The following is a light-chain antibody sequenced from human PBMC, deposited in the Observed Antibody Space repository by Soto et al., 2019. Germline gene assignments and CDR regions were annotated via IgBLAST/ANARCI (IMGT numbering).Light chain of an antibody. Sequence: QSVLTQPPSVSAAPGQKVTISCSGSRSNIGGNSVSWYQQLPGTAPTLLIYADNKRPSGIPDRFSGSKSGTSATLGITGFQTGDEADYYCGSWDSSLSAYVFGTGTKVTVL. CDR1: RSNIGGNS. CDR2: ADN. J-gene: IGLJ1*01. CDR3: GSWDSSLSAYV. V-gene: IGLV1-51*01.